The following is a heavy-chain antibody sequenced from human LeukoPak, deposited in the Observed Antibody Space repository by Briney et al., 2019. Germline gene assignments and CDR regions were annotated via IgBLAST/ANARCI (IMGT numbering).Heavy chain of an antibody. V-gene: IGHV3-48*01. D-gene: IGHD2-2*01. CDR1: GFTFSSYS. CDR3: AREYCSSTSCSRYYYYYMDV. Sequence: GGSLRLSCAASGFTFSSYSMNWVRQAPGKGLEWVSYISSSSSTIYYADSVKGRFTISRDNAKNSLYLQMNSLRAEDTAVYYCAREYCSSTSCSRYYYYYMDVWGKGTTVTVSS. J-gene: IGHJ6*03. CDR2: ISSSSSTI.